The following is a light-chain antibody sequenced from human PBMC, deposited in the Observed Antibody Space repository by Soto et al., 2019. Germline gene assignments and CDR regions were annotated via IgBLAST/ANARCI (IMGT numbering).Light chain of an antibody. J-gene: IGLJ2*01. CDR3: QTWGTAIRV. V-gene: IGLV4-69*01. CDR1: SGHNSYA. Sequence: QPVLTQSPSASASLGASVKLTCTLDSGHNSYAIGWHQQQPEKGPRYLMKVNSDGSHIKGDGIPDRFSGSSSGAERYLTVSSLQSEDEADYYCQTWGTAIRVFGGGTKLTVL. CDR2: VNSDGSH.